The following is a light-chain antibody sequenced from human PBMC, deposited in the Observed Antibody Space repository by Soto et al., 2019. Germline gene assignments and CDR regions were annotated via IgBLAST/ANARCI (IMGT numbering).Light chain of an antibody. J-gene: IGKJ1*01. CDR3: QQRSKWPPWT. V-gene: IGKV3-11*01. CDR1: QSVSSY. CDR2: DAS. Sequence: EIVLTQSPATLSLSPGERATLSCRASQSVSSYLAWYQQKPGQAPRLLIYDASNRATGIPARFSGSGSGPDFTLPISSLAAEDFAVYYCQQRSKWPPWTFGQGTKVEIK.